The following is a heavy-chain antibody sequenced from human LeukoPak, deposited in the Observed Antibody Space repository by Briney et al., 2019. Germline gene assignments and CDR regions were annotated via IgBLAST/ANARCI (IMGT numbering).Heavy chain of an antibody. CDR2: IYYSGST. CDR1: GGSISSYY. Sequence: SETLSLTCTVSGGSISSYYWSWIRQPPGKGLEWIGYIYYSGSTNYNPSLKSRVTISVDTSKNQFSLKLSSVTAADTAVYYCARDRYYYYMAVWGKGTTVTVSS. J-gene: IGHJ6*03. V-gene: IGHV4-59*01. CDR3: ARDRYYYYMAV.